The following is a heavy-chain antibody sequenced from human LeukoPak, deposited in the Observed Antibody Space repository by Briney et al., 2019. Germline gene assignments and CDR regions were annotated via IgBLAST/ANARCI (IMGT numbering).Heavy chain of an antibody. V-gene: IGHV4-4*07. CDR1: GGSISSYY. CDR3: ARSQGAFTMGLGTAIDI. J-gene: IGHJ3*02. Sequence: SETLSLTCTVSGGSISSYYWSWIRQPAGKGLEWIGRLYTSGSTNYNPSLNSRVTMSVDTSKNQFSLKLSSVTAADTAVYYCARSQGAFTMGLGTAIDIWGQGTMVTVSS. CDR2: LYTSGST. D-gene: IGHD3-10*01.